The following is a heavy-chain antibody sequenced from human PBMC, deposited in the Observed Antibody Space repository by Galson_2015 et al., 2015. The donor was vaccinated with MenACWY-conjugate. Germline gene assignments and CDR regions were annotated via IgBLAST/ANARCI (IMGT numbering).Heavy chain of an antibody. CDR2: TYYRSKWYN. CDR1: GDSVSSNSAA. J-gene: IGHJ5*02. V-gene: IGHV6-1*01. Sequence: CAISGDSVSSNSAAWNWIRQSPSRGLEWLGRTYYRSKWYNDYAVSVKSRITINPDTSENQFSLQLNSVTPEDTAVYYCARGGSAYEVSDRGWFDPWGQGTLVTVSS. D-gene: IGHD3-10*01. CDR3: ARGGSAYEVSDRGWFDP.